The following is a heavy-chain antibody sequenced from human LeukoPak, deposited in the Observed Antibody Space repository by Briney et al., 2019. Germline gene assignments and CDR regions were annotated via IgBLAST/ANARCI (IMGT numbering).Heavy chain of an antibody. CDR3: ARMIGLGEVSPYFDY. Sequence: GESLKISCKGSGYSFTTYWIAWVRQVPGKGLEWMGIIHPRDSDIRYNPLFQGQVTISADKSISTAYLQWNSLRASDTAIYYCARMIGLGEVSPYFDYWGQGSLVTVSS. D-gene: IGHD3-16*02. J-gene: IGHJ4*02. CDR1: GYSFTTYW. CDR2: IHPRDSDI. V-gene: IGHV5-51*01.